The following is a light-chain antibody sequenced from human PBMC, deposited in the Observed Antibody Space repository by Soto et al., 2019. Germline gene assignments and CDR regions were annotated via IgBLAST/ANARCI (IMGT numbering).Light chain of an antibody. Sequence: EIVLTQSPGTLSLSPGERATLSCRASQSVSVNSLAWYQQKGGQAPRLLIYAASTRATGVPDRFSGSGSGTDFTLTISSLEPEDFAVYYCQQRSNWPPTFGGGTKVDIK. CDR1: QSVSVNS. CDR2: AAS. CDR3: QQRSNWPPT. V-gene: IGKV3D-20*02. J-gene: IGKJ4*01.